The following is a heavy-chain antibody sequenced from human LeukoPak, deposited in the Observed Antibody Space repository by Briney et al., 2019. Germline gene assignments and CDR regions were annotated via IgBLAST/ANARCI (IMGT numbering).Heavy chain of an antibody. CDR3: STSRPDRFIDS. D-gene: IGHD1-14*01. CDR2: INWNSVHI. Sequence: GGSLTLSCVASGFNFNDFDINWVRQVPGKGLEWVSGINWNSVHIGYADSVKGRFTIFRDNAQKSVHLQMFSLRPEDTALYYCSTSRPDRFIDSWGQGTLVTVST. J-gene: IGHJ4*02. CDR1: GFNFNDFD. V-gene: IGHV3-9*01.